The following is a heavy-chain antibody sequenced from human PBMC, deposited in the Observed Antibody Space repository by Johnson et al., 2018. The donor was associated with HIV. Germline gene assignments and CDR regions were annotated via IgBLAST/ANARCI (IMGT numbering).Heavy chain of an antibody. Sequence: VQLVESGGDWVQPGRSLRLSCAASGFTFSRYGMHWVRQVQGKGLEWVSGTSGSGGSTYYADSVKGRFTISRDNAKNTLYLQMNSLRAEDTAAYYCAIAPRLFNVCDIWGKGTMVTVSS. CDR2: TSGSGGST. D-gene: IGHD3-16*01. V-gene: IGHV3-23*04. J-gene: IGHJ3*02. CDR3: AIAPRLFNVCDI. CDR1: GFTFSRYG.